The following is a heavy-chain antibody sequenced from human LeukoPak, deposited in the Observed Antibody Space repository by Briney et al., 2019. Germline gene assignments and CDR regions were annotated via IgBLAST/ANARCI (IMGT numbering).Heavy chain of an antibody. V-gene: IGHV4-59*01. D-gene: IGHD1-14*01. Sequence: SETLSLTCTVSGGSISSYYWSWIRQPPGKGLEWVGYIYYSGSTNYNPSLKSRVIISVDTSKNQFSLKLSSVTAADTAVYYCARGFISPGITELWGQGTLVTVSS. CDR3: ARGFISPGITEL. J-gene: IGHJ4*02. CDR1: GGSISSYY. CDR2: IYYSGST.